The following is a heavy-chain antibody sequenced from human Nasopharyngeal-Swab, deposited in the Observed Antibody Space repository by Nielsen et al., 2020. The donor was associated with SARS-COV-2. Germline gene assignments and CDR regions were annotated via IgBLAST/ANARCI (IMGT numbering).Heavy chain of an antibody. CDR2: IIPIFGKA. J-gene: IGHJ6*02. CDR1: GGTFSSYA. D-gene: IGHD1/OR15-1a*01. Sequence: SVKVSCKASGGTFSSYAISWVRQAPGQGLEWMGGIIPIFGKANYEQKFQGRVTITADESTSTAYMELSSLRSEDTAVYYCARDKWNRGYYYYGMDVWGQGTTVTVSS. V-gene: IGHV1-69*13. CDR3: ARDKWNRGYYYYGMDV.